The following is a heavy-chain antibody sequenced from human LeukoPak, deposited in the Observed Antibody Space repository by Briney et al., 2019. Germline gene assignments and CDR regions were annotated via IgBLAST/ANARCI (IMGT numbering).Heavy chain of an antibody. Sequence: GGSLRLSCAASGFTFSNYWMHWVRQAPGKGLEWVSYISSSSSTIYYADSVKGRFTISRDNAKNSLYLQMNSLRAEDTAVYYCARMENYYGSGSYLNWFDPWGQGTLVTVSS. J-gene: IGHJ5*02. CDR2: ISSSSSTI. CDR1: GFTFSNYW. V-gene: IGHV3-48*01. CDR3: ARMENYYGSGSYLNWFDP. D-gene: IGHD3-10*01.